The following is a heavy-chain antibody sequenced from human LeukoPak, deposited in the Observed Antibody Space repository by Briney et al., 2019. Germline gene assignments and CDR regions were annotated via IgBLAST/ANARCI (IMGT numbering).Heavy chain of an antibody. CDR2: IYYSGST. D-gene: IGHD3-3*01. CDR1: GGSISSYY. CDR3: ARDRYDFWSGYTYYYFDY. Sequence: PSETLSLTCTVSGGSISSYYWSWIRQPPGKGLEWIGYIYYSGSTNYNPSLKSRVTISVDTSKNQFSLKLSSVTAADTAVYYCARDRYDFWSGYTYYYFDYWGQGTLVTVSS. J-gene: IGHJ4*02. V-gene: IGHV4-59*01.